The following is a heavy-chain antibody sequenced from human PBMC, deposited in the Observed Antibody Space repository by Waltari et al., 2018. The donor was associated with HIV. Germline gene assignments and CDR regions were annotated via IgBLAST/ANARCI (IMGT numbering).Heavy chain of an antibody. D-gene: IGHD2-8*01. CDR2: IHSDGSSA. CDR1: GFTFSSYW. CDR3: ARGNGHAFDI. J-gene: IGHJ3*02. V-gene: IGHV3-74*01. Sequence: EVQLVESGGGLVQPGGSLRLSCAASGFTFSSYWMHWVRQAPGKGLVWVSRIHSDGSSASYADSVKGRFTISRDNAKNTLYLQMNSLRAEDTAVYYCARGNGHAFDIWGQGTMVTVSS.